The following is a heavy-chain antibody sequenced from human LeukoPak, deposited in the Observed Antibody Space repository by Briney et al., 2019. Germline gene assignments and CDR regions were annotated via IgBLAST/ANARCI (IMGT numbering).Heavy chain of an antibody. J-gene: IGHJ4*02. V-gene: IGHV1-2*06. CDR1: GYTFTGYY. CDR2: INPNSGGT. Sequence: ASVKVSCKASGYTFTGYYMHWVRQAPGQGLEWMGRINPNSGGTNYAQKFQGRVTMTRDTSISTAYTELSRLRSDDTAVYYCARGLDYDILTGYFRDYWGQGTLVTVSS. D-gene: IGHD3-9*01. CDR3: ARGLDYDILTGYFRDY.